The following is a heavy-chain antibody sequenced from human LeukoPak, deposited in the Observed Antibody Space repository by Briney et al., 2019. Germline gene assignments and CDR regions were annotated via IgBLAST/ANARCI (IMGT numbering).Heavy chain of an antibody. CDR1: GFTVSSNY. Sequence: GGSLRLSCAASGFTVSSNYMSWVRQAPGKGLEWVSVIYSGGSTYYADSVKGRFTISRDNSKNTLYLQMNSLRAEDTAVYYCAKVAIVGAFFDYWGQGTLVTVSS. D-gene: IGHD1-26*01. CDR3: AKVAIVGAFFDY. J-gene: IGHJ4*02. CDR2: IYSGGST. V-gene: IGHV3-53*01.